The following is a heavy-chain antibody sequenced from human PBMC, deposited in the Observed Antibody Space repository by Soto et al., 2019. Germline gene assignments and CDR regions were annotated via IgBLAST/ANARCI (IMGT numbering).Heavy chain of an antibody. CDR1: GGSISRSGYH. J-gene: IGHJ4*02. CDR2: ISDSGTT. Sequence: QLQLQESGPGLVKPSETLSLTCSVSGGSISRSGYHWGWIRQPPGKGLEWIGSISDSGTTYYSSSLKSRVTISVDTSKNQLSLKLSSVTAADTAVYYCPRQYDYWGQGTLVTVSS. CDR3: PRQYDY. V-gene: IGHV4-39*01.